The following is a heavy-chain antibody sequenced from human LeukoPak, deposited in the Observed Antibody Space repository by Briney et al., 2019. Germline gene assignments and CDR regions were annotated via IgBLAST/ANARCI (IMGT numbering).Heavy chain of an antibody. V-gene: IGHV1-2*02. CDR1: GYTFTGYY. CDR2: INPNSGGT. D-gene: IGHD5-12*01. Sequence: GASVMVSCKASGYTFTGYYMHWVRQAPGQGLEWMGWINPNSGGTNYAQKFQGRVSMTRDTSISTAYMELSRLRSDDTAVYYCASLATILPGGMDVWGQGTTVTVSS. CDR3: ASLATILPGGMDV. J-gene: IGHJ6*02.